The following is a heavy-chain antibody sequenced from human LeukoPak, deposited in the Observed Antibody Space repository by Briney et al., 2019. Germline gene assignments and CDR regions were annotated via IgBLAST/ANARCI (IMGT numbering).Heavy chain of an antibody. CDR3: ARESVRIGDAFDI. V-gene: IGHV4-59*12. CDR2: IYYSGST. D-gene: IGHD2-15*01. J-gene: IGHJ3*02. Sequence: SETLSLTCTVSGGSIGSYYCSWIRQPPGKGLEWIGYIYYSGSTNYNPSLKSRVTISVDTSKNQFSLKLSSVTAADTAVYYCARESVRIGDAFDIWGQGTMVTVSS. CDR1: GGSIGSYY.